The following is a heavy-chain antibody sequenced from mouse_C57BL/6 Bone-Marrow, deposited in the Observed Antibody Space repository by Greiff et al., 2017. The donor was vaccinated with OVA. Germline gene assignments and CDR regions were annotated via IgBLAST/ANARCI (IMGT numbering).Heavy chain of an antibody. CDR2: IYPGSGST. J-gene: IGHJ1*03. Sequence: QVQLQQPGAELVKPGASVKMSCKASGYTFTSYRITWVKQRPGQGLEWIGDIYPGSGSTNYNEKFKSKATLTVDTSSSTAYMQLSSLTSEDSAVYYCARCTTVVAPGYFDVWGTGTTVTVSS. CDR1: GYTFTSYR. D-gene: IGHD1-1*01. CDR3: ARCTTVVAPGYFDV. V-gene: IGHV1-55*01.